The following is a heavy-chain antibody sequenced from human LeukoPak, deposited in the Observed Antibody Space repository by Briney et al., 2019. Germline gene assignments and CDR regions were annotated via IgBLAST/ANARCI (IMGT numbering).Heavy chain of an antibody. CDR2: IRYDGSNK. CDR3: AKSHDYGDYEIGGIVDY. V-gene: IGHV3-30*02. J-gene: IGHJ4*02. D-gene: IGHD4-17*01. Sequence: GGSLRLSCAASGFTFSSYGMHWVRQAPGKVLEWVAFIRYDGSNKYYADSVKGRFTISRDNSKNTLYLQMNSLRAEDTAVYYCAKSHDYGDYEIGGIVDYWGQGTLVTVSS. CDR1: GFTFSSYG.